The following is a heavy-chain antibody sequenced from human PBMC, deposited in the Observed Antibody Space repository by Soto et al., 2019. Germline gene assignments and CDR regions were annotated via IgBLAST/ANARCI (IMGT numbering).Heavy chain of an antibody. V-gene: IGHV4-34*01. CDR3: ARGGWFDP. CDR2: INRSGST. J-gene: IGHJ5*02. CDR1: GGSFSGYY. Sequence: QVQLQQWGAGLLKPSETLSLTCAVYGGSFSGYYWYWIRQPPGKGLEWIGEINRSGSTNYNPSHKSRVTISVDTSKNQFPLKLSSVTAADTAVYYCARGGWFDPWGQGTLVTVSS.